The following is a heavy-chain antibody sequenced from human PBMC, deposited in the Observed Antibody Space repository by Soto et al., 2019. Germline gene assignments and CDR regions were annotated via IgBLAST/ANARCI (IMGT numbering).Heavy chain of an antibody. CDR2: IYYSGST. CDR3: ARGHLRIYGSGRRYYYGMDV. CDR1: GGSISSGGYY. V-gene: IGHV4-31*03. J-gene: IGHJ6*02. D-gene: IGHD3-10*01. Sequence: PSETLSLTCTVSGGSISSGGYYWSWIRQHPGKGLEWIGYIYYSGSTYYNPSLKSRVTISVDTSKNQFSLKLSSVTAADTAVYYCARGHLRIYGSGRRYYYGMDVWGQGTTVTVSS.